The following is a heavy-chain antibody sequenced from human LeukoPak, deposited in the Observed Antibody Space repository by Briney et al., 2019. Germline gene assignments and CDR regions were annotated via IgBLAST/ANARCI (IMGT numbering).Heavy chain of an antibody. Sequence: GGSLRLSCAASGFTFSHYGMHWVRQAPGKGLEWVAVIWSDATNQYYSDSVKGRFTISRDNFKRTVSLQMNSLRAEDTAVYYCVKDAQRGFDYSNSLQQWGQGSLVTVSS. D-gene: IGHD4-11*01. CDR3: VKDAQRGFDYSNSLQQ. J-gene: IGHJ4*02. CDR2: IWSDATNQ. V-gene: IGHV3-33*06. CDR1: GFTFSHYG.